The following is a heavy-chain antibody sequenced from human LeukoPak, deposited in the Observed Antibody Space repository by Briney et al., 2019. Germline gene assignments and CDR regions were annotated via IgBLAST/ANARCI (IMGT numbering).Heavy chain of an antibody. Sequence: PGGSLRLSCAASGFTFSSYNMNWVRQAPGKGLEWVSSITSGSSYIYYADSVKGRFTISRDNAKNSLYLQMNSLRAEDTAVYYCVSFGYSSSSVRYWGQGTLVTVSS. D-gene: IGHD6-6*01. V-gene: IGHV3-21*01. CDR2: ITSGSSYI. CDR3: VSFGYSSSSVRY. J-gene: IGHJ4*02. CDR1: GFTFSSYN.